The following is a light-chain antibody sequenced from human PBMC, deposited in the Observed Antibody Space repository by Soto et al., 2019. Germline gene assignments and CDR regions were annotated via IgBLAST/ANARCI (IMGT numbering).Light chain of an antibody. CDR3: QQYYSPPLLT. Sequence: DIVMTQSPDSLSVSLGETATINCKSSQSVLYSSKNKNYLAWYQQKPGQPPKLPIYWASTRESGVPDRFSGSGSGTDFTLTLSILQAEDVAVYYCQQYYSPPLLTFGGGTKVEIK. CDR2: WAS. CDR1: QSVLYSSKNKNY. J-gene: IGKJ4*01. V-gene: IGKV4-1*01.